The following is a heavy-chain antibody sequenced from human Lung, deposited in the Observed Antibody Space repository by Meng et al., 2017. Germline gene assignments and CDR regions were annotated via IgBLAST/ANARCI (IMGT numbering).Heavy chain of an antibody. CDR3: ARGQKGYFDL. V-gene: IGHV4-30-4*01. CDR2: IYNSGST. Sequence: QDLGPGLLKPHQTLSLPCTAAGGSISISNYYWSWVRQPTGKGLEWSGHIYNSGSTYCNPSLKSRITISVDTSKNQFSLKLSSVTAADTAVYYCARGQKGYFDLWGRGTLVTVSS. CDR1: GGSISISNYY. J-gene: IGHJ2*01.